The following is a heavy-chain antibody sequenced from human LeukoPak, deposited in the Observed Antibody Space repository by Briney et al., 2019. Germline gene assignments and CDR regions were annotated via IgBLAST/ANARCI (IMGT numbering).Heavy chain of an antibody. D-gene: IGHD3-16*01. J-gene: IGHJ3*02. CDR1: GFTFSSSA. V-gene: IGHV3-30*02. CDR3: AKDEKYGGDAFDI. CDR2: IRYDGSNK. Sequence: GRSLRLSCAASGFTFSSSALHWVRQAPGKGLEWVAFIRYDGSNKYYADSVKGRFTISRDNSKNTLYLQMNSLRAEDTAVYYCAKDEKYGGDAFDIWGQGTMVTVSS.